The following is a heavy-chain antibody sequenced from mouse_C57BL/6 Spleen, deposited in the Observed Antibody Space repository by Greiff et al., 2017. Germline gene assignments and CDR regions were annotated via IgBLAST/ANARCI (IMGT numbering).Heavy chain of an antibody. J-gene: IGHJ3*01. D-gene: IGHD3-2*02. V-gene: IGHV1-69*01. CDR2: IDPSDSYT. CDR1: GYTFTSYW. Sequence: VQLQQPGAELVMPGASVKLSCKASGYTFTSYWMHWVKQRPGQGLEWIGEIDPSDSYTNYNQKFKGKSTLTVDKSSSTAYMQLSSLTSEDSAVYYCAISKDSSGYPFSYWGQGTLVTVSA. CDR3: AISKDSSGYPFSY.